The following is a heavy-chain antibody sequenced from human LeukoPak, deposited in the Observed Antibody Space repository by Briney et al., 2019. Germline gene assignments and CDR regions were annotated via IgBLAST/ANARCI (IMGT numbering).Heavy chain of an antibody. CDR2: INHSGTT. D-gene: IGHD1-14*01. CDR1: GGSFSGYY. J-gene: IGHJ4*02. CDR3: ARGPVFFDY. Sequence: SETLSLTCAVYGGSFSGYYWTWIRQPPRKGLEWIGEINHSGTTNYNPSLKSRVTISVDTSKNQFSLKLNSVTAADTAVYYCARGPVFFDYWGQGTLVTVSS. V-gene: IGHV4-34*01.